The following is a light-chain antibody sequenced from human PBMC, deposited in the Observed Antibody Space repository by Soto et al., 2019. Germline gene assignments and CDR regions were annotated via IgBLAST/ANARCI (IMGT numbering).Light chain of an antibody. V-gene: IGLV2-14*01. CDR3: SSYTSSSTVV. J-gene: IGLJ2*01. CDR2: DVS. Sequence: QSALTQPASVSGSPGQSITISCTGTSSDVGGYNYVSWYQQHPGKAPKLMIYDVSNRPSGVSNRFSGSKSGNTASLTISGLQADDEADYYCSSYTSSSTVVFGGGTKL. CDR1: SSDVGGYNY.